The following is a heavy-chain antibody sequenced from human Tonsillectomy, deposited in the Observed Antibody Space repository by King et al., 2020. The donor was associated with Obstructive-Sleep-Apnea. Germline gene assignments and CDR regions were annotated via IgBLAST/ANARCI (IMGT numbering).Heavy chain of an antibody. CDR1: GFTFSSYS. D-gene: IGHD4-11*01. Sequence: VQLVESGGGLVKPGGSLRLSCAASGFTFSSYSMNWVRQAPGKGLEWVSSISSSSSYIYYADSVKGRFTISRDNAKNSLYLQMNSLRAEDTAVYYCARAATVTTPVDAFDIWAQATMVTVSS. CDR3: ARAATVTTPVDAFDI. J-gene: IGHJ3*02. CDR2: ISSSSSYI. V-gene: IGHV3-21*01.